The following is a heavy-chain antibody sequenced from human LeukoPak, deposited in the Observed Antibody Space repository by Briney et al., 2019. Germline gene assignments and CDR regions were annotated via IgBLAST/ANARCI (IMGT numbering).Heavy chain of an antibody. CDR1: GGSFSGYY. Sequence: SETLSLTCAVYGGSFSGYYWSWIRQPPGKGLEWIGEINHSGSTNYNPSLKSRVTISVDTSKNQFSLKLSPVTAADTAVYYCARGPTVIGAFDIWGQGTMVTVSS. CDR2: INHSGST. D-gene: IGHD4-17*01. CDR3: ARGPTVIGAFDI. J-gene: IGHJ3*02. V-gene: IGHV4-34*01.